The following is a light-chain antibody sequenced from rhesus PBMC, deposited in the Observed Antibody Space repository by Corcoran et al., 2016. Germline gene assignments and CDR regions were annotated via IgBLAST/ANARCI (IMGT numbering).Light chain of an antibody. CDR1: QGISNA. CDR2: AAS. Sequence: DIHMTQSPSSLSASVGDKVTITCRASQGISNALAWYQQKPGKALKLLIYAASNLQSGVPSRFSGSGSGTVFTLTISRLQPEDLAIYYCQQRNSYPLTFGGRNKLEI. CDR3: QQRNSYPLT. J-gene: IGKJ4*01. V-gene: IGKV1-33*01.